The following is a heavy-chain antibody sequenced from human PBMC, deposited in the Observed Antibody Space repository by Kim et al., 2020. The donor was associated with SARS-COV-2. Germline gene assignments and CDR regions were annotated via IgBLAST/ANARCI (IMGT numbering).Heavy chain of an antibody. J-gene: IGHJ5*02. CDR1: GYTFTTYG. V-gene: IGHV1-18*01. D-gene: IGHD3-10*01. CDR2: ISAYNGNT. CDR3: ARDLFTMVRGVMDPNWFDP. Sequence: ASVKVSCKASGYTFTTYGISWVRQAPGQGLEWMGWISAYNGNTNYAQKLQGRVTMTTDTSTSTAYMELRSLRSGDTAVYYCARDLFTMVRGVMDPNWFDPWGQGTLVTVSS.